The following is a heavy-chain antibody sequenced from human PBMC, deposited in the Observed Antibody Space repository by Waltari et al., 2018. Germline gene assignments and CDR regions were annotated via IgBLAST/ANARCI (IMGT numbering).Heavy chain of an antibody. CDR2: LSWTSGSI. CDR3: AKSGIAARPSYYYYYMDV. D-gene: IGHD6-6*01. V-gene: IGHV3-9*01. J-gene: IGHJ6*03. CDR1: GFTFDDYA. Sequence: EVQLVESGGGLVQPGRSLRLSCEASGFTFDDYAMHWVRQAPGKGLEWVSGLSWTSGSIGYADACKDRFIITRDNAKNSLYLQMNSLRAEDTALYYCAKSGIAARPSYYYYYMDVWGKGTTVTVSS.